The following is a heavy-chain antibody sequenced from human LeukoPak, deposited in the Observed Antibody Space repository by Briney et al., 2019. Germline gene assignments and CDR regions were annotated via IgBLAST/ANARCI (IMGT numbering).Heavy chain of an antibody. D-gene: IGHD4-17*01. Sequence: GGSLRLSCADSGFTFRRYWMHWVRQTPGKGLVWVSCISGDGSVTRYADSVKGRFTISRDNTRNTLYLQMHSLRVEDMAVYYCATAGGETSRMGFDPRGQGSLVTVSS. V-gene: IGHV3-74*01. J-gene: IGHJ5*02. CDR1: GFTFRRYW. CDR2: ISGDGSVT. CDR3: ATAGGETSRMGFDP.